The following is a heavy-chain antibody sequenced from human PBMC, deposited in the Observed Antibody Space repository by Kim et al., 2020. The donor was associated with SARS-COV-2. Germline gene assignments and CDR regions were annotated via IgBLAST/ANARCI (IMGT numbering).Heavy chain of an antibody. CDR2: IYSGGSST. D-gene: IGHD3-9*01. Sequence: GGSLRLSCAASGFTFSSYAMSWVRQAPGKGLEWVSVIYSGGSSTYYADSVKGRFTISRDNSKNTLYLQMNSLRAEDTAVYYCAKIYRGRYFDWHFDAFDIWGQGTMVTVSS. CDR1: GFTFSSYA. V-gene: IGHV3-23*03. CDR3: AKIYRGRYFDWHFDAFDI. J-gene: IGHJ3*02.